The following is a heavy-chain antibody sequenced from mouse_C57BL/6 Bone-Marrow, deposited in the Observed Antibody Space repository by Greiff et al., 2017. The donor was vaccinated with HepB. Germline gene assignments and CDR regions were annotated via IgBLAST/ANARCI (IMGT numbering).Heavy chain of an antibody. J-gene: IGHJ4*01. D-gene: IGHD3-2*01. CDR3: AQRQLGYAMDY. V-gene: IGHV2-2*01. Sequence: VMLVESGPGLVQPSQCLSITCTVSGFSLTSYGVHWVRQSPGKGLEWLGVIWSGGSTDYNAAFISRLSISKDNSNSQVFFKMNSLQADDTAIYYCAQRQLGYAMDYWGQGTSVTVSS. CDR2: IWSGGST. CDR1: GFSLTSYG.